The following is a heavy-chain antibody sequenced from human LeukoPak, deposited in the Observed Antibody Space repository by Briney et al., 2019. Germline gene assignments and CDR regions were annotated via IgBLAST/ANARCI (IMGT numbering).Heavy chain of an antibody. CDR2: IYWDDDN. D-gene: IGHD1-1*01. CDR1: GFSLSTSGVG. Sequence: SGPTLVKPTQTLTLTFTFSGFSLSTSGVGVGWIRQPPGQALEWLALIYWDDDNRYSPSLQSRLTITKDTSKNQVVLTMTNMDPVDTATYYCAHRGRTGALVDYWGQGILVTVSS. V-gene: IGHV2-5*02. CDR3: AHRGRTGALVDY. J-gene: IGHJ4*02.